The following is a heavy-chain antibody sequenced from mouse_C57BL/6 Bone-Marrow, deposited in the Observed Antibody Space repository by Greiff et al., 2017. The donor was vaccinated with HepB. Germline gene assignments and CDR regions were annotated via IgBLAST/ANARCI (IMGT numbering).Heavy chain of an antibody. D-gene: IGHD3-2*02. J-gene: IGHJ2*01. CDR1: GYTFTSYW. Sequence: QVQLQQPGAELVRPGSSVKLSCKASGYTFTSYWMDWVKQRPGQGLEWIGNIYPSDSETHYNQKFKDKATLTVDKSSSTAYMQLSSLTSEDSAVYYCAEGRQLRLDYWGQGTTLTVSS. V-gene: IGHV1-61*01. CDR3: AEGRQLRLDY. CDR2: IYPSDSET.